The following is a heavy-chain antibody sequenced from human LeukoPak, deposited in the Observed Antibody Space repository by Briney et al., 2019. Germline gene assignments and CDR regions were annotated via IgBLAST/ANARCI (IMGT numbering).Heavy chain of an antibody. CDR3: VRLPTESSTNRWSPLKWFDP. V-gene: IGHV4-39*07. CDR2: MYYRGST. CDR1: GGSISSSSHY. D-gene: IGHD2-15*01. Sequence: PSETLSLTCTVSGGSISSSSHYWGWIRQPPGKGLEWIGSMYYRGSTYHNPSLKSRVTISADKSKNQFSLTLTSVTAADTAVYFCVRLPTESSTNRWSPLKWFDPWGQGTLVTVSS. J-gene: IGHJ5*02.